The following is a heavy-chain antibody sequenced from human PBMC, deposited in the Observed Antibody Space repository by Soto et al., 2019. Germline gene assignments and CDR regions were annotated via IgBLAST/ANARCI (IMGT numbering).Heavy chain of an antibody. Sequence: QVQLVQSGAEVKKTGASVKISCKASGYAFTYYPIHWVRQAPGQRLEWVGWINIGNGNTEYSQKFQGRVTITTDTSASTAYMELRSLTSEDTAVYYCAREPLCGGKCYDNYFDPWGQGTLVNVSS. CDR2: INIGNGNT. D-gene: IGHD2-15*01. CDR3: AREPLCGGKCYDNYFDP. J-gene: IGHJ5*02. V-gene: IGHV1-3*04. CDR1: GYAFTYYP.